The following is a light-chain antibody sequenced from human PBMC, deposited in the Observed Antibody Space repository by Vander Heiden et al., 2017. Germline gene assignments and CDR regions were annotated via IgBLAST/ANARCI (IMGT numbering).Light chain of an antibody. Sequence: DIQKTQSPSSVSASVGDRVTISCRASQSIGIYLNWYQQKPGKAPNLLVYTASSLESGVPSRFSGSGSGTEFTLTINSLQPEDFATYYCQQSYTTPTFGQGTKVEIK. CDR1: QSIGIY. V-gene: IGKV1-39*01. J-gene: IGKJ1*01. CDR3: QQSYTTPT. CDR2: TAS.